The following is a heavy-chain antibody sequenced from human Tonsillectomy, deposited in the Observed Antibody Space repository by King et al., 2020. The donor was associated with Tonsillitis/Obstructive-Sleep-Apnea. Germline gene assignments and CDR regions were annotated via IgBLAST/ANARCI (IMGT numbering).Heavy chain of an antibody. CDR3: ARAKGGGYDRRGDAFDI. CDR2: INPSGGST. D-gene: IGHD5-12*01. J-gene: IGHJ3*02. Sequence: VQLVESGAEVKKPGASVKVSCKASGYTFTTYYMHWVRQAPGQGLEWMGIINPSGGSTSHAQKFQGRVTMTRDTSTSTVYMELSSLRSEDTAVYYCARAKGGGYDRRGDAFDIWGQGTMVTVSS. CDR1: GYTFTTYY. V-gene: IGHV1-46*01.